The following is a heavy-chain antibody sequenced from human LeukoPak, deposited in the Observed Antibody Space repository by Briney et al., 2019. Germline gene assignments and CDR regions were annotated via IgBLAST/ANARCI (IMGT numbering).Heavy chain of an antibody. D-gene: IGHD2-8*01. V-gene: IGHV3-30*04. J-gene: IGHJ4*02. CDR2: ISYDGSNK. CDR1: GFTFSSYA. Sequence: YPGGSLRLSCAASGFTFSSYAMYWVRQAPGKGLEWVAVISYDGSNKYYADSVKGRFTISRDNSKNTLYLQMNSLRAEDTAVYYCARDQHGPFDYWGQGTLVTVSS. CDR3: ARDQHGPFDY.